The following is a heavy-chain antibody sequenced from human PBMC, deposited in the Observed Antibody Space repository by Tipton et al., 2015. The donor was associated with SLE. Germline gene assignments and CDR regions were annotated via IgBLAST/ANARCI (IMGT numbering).Heavy chain of an antibody. CDR3: ARDLLRGYFDL. V-gene: IGHV3-23*01. CDR2: ISGSGGST. D-gene: IGHD3-10*01. Sequence: SLRLSCAASGFTFSSYAMSWVRQAPGKGLEWVSAISGSGGSTYYADSVKGRFTISRDNAKNSLYLQMNSLRAEDTAVYYCARDLLRGYFDLWGRGTLVTVSS. J-gene: IGHJ2*01. CDR1: GFTFSSYA.